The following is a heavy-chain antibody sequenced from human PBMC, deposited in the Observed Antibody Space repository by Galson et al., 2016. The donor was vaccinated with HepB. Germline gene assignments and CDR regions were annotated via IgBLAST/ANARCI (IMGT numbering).Heavy chain of an antibody. CDR2: IDTAGDT. CDR3: AKASLFGVVIHGNWFDS. J-gene: IGHJ5*01. CDR1: GFSFSTHD. V-gene: IGHV3-13*04. D-gene: IGHD3-3*01. Sequence: SLRLSCAASGFSFSTHDMHWVRQATGKGLEWVSAIDTAGDTFYSVSVKGRFTISRDNFKNTVYLQMNSLRAEDTAVYYCAKASLFGVVIHGNWFDSWGQGVLVTVSS.